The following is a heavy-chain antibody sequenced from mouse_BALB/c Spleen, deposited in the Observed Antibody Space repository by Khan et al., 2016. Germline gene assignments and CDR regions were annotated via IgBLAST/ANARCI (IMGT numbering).Heavy chain of an antibody. CDR3: ASPLLRLKAWFDY. Sequence: VQLQESGPGLVAPSQSLSITCTVSGFSLANYGVHWVRQPPGKGLEWLGVIWAGGSTNYNSALMSRLSISKDNSKSQVFLKMTSLQTDDTAMYYCASPLLRLKAWFDYWGQGTLVTVS. D-gene: IGHD1-1*01. J-gene: IGHJ3*01. V-gene: IGHV2-9*02. CDR1: GFSLANYG. CDR2: IWAGGST.